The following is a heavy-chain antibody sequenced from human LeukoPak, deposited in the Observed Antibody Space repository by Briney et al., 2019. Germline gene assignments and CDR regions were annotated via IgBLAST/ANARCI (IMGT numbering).Heavy chain of an antibody. CDR1: GGSISSYY. D-gene: IGHD5-18*01. V-gene: IGHV4-59*08. CDR2: IYYSGST. J-gene: IGHJ4*02. CDR3: ARPRRGYSYGYVN. Sequence: SETLSLTCTVSGGSISSYYWSWIRQPPGKGLEWIGYIYYSGSTNYNPSLKSRVTISVDTSKNQFSLKLSSVTAADTAVYYCARPRRGYSYGYVNWGQGTLVTVSS.